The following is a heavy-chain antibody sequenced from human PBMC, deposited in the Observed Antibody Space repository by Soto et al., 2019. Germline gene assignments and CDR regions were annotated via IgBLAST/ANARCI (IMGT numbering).Heavy chain of an antibody. Sequence: QVQLVQSGAEVKKPGSSVKVSCKASGGTFSSYAISWVRQAPGQGLEWMGGIIPIFGTADYAQKFQGRVTNTAAAXTXAXXMELSSLRSEDPAVYYCARVANSCGSPQVLYGMDVWGQGTTVTVSS. V-gene: IGHV1-69*12. D-gene: IGHD5-12*01. CDR3: ARVANSCGSPQVLYGMDV. CDR2: IIPIFGTA. CDR1: GGTFSSYA. J-gene: IGHJ6*02.